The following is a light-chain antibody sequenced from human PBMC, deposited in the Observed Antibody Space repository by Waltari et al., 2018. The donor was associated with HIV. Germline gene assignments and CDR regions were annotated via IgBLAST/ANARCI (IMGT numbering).Light chain of an antibody. V-gene: IGLV3-25*03. J-gene: IGLJ3*02. CDR1: ALPNQY. CDR2: KDT. CDR3: ESADNSGTYWV. Sequence: SYELTQPPSVSVSPGQTATITCSGDALPNQYAHWYQQKPGQAPLLVIYKDTQRPSGIPERFSGSHSGTTVTLTISGVQAEDEADYYCESADNSGTYWVFGGGTKLSVL.